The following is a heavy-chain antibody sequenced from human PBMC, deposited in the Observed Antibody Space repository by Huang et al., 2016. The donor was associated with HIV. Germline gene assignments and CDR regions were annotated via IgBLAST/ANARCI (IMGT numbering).Heavy chain of an antibody. CDR1: GVSISNSLYY. Sequence: QLQLHESGPGLVKPSETLSLTCTVSGVSISNSLYYWGWIRKPPGKGLESIGSIYYSGTTNKNPSRKRRSTMSIDSSKNQFARQLNSVTAADTADYYCSRQDEKRYCVGDCSINYYFGLDVWGHGTTVTVS. CDR2: IYYSGTT. J-gene: IGHJ6*02. V-gene: IGHV4-39*01. D-gene: IGHD2-21*02. CDR3: SRQDEKRYCVGDCSINYYFGLDV.